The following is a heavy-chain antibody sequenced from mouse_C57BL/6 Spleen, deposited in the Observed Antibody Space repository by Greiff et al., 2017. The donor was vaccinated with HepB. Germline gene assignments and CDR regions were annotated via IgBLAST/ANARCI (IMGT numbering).Heavy chain of an antibody. Sequence: VQLQQPGAELVRPGSSVKLSCKASGYTFTSYWMHWVKQRPIQGLEWIGNIDPSDSETHYNQKFKDKATLTVDKSSSTAYMQLSSLTSEDSAVYYCARKRNSAYFDYWGQGTTLTVSS. D-gene: IGHD3-1*01. CDR2: IDPSDSET. CDR3: ARKRNSAYFDY. V-gene: IGHV1-52*01. CDR1: GYTFTSYW. J-gene: IGHJ2*01.